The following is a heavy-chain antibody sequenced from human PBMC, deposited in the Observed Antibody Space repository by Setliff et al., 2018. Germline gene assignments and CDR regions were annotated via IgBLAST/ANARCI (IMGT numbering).Heavy chain of an antibody. CDR1: GFTFSSYA. J-gene: IGHJ3*02. D-gene: IGHD1-26*01. CDR2: ISSSSSYI. Sequence: GGSLRLSCAASGFTFSSYAMNWVRQAPGKGLEWVSSISSSSSYIYYADSVRGRFTISRDNAKNTLYLQMNSLRAEDTAVYYCVRGGAGATIADTFDIWGQGTMVTVSS. CDR3: VRGGAGATIADTFDI. V-gene: IGHV3-21*01.